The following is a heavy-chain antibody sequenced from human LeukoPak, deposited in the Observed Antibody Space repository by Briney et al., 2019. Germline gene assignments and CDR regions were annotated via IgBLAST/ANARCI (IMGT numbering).Heavy chain of an antibody. CDR1: GFTFSSYA. J-gene: IGHJ6*04. V-gene: IGHV3-74*01. CDR2: ITRDGSST. Sequence: GGSLRLSCAASGFTFSSYAMTWVRQAPGKGLEWVSRITRDGSSTTYADSVKGRFTTSRDNAKNTLYLQMDSLGDDDTAVYYCARDPGYESWSPFWGGMDVWGKGTTVSVSS. D-gene: IGHD3-16*01. CDR3: ARDPGYESWSPFWGGMDV.